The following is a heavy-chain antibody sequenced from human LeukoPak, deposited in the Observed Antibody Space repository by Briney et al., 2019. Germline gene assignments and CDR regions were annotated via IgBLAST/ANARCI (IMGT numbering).Heavy chain of an antibody. Sequence: GGSLRLSCAASGFTFNSFWMHWVRQAPGKGLEWVSVISGSGGSTYYAGSVKGRFTIFRDNSKNTLYLQMNSLRAEDTAVYYCAKFDDSSGYYGYYFDYWGQGTLVTVSS. CDR1: GFTFNSFW. CDR3: AKFDDSSGYYGYYFDY. D-gene: IGHD3-22*01. CDR2: ISGSGGST. J-gene: IGHJ4*02. V-gene: IGHV3-23*01.